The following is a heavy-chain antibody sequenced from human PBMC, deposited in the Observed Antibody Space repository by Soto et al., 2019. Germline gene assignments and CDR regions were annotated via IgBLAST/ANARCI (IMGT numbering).Heavy chain of an antibody. J-gene: IGHJ6*02. CDR2: IYTSGST. V-gene: IGHV4-4*07. CDR3: ARDPSCYDFWSWGCYYYGMDV. Sequence: TSETLSLTCNVSGGSLSGYYWSWIRQPAGKGLEWIGRIYTSGSTNYNPSLKSRVTMSVDTSKNQFSLKLSSVTAADTAVYYCARDPSCYDFWSWGCYYYGMDVWGQGTTVTVSS. D-gene: IGHD3-3*01. CDR1: GGSLSGYY.